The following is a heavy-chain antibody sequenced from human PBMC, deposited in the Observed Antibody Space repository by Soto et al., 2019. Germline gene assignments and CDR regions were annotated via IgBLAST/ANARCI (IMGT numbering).Heavy chain of an antibody. CDR2: IHNAGNP. J-gene: IGHJ4*02. V-gene: IGHV4-30-4*01. D-gene: IGHD3-3*01. CDR1: RDSVSRVGFH. CDR3: ARAPVGLDTISYFDY. Sequence: PSETLSLTCTDSRDSVSRVGFHCAWLRRPPGKGLEWIGYIHNAGNPYYRPTLSSRMHMSLDATRNHYSLRLTSVTAADTAVYFCARAPVGLDTISYFDYWGQGKLVT.